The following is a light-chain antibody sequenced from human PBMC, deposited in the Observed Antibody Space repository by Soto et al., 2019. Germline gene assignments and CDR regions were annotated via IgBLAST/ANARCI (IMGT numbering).Light chain of an antibody. CDR1: TTGSKS. J-gene: IGLJ3*02. Sequence: SCELTQPPSVSVAPGQTARITCGGNTTGSKSVHWYQQKPGQAPVLVVYDDSDRPSGIPERFSGSNSGNTATMAISRVEAGDEADYYCQVWDSSSDHPLVFGGGTQLTVL. V-gene: IGLV3-21*02. CDR3: QVWDSSSDHPLV. CDR2: DDS.